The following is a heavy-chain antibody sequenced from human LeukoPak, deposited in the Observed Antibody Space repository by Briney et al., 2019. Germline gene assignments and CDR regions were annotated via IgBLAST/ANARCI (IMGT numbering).Heavy chain of an antibody. D-gene: IGHD2-2*01. V-gene: IGHV3-43D*03. CDR1: GFTFDDYA. CDR3: ARGTYYCSSTSCYHYYMDV. J-gene: IGHJ6*03. CDR2: ISWDGGST. Sequence: GGSLRLSCAASGFTFDDYAMHWVRQAPGKGLEWVSLISWDGGSTYYADSVKGRFTISRDNSKNSLYLQMNSLRAEDTAVYYCARGTYYCSSTSCYHYYMDVWGKGTTVTVSS.